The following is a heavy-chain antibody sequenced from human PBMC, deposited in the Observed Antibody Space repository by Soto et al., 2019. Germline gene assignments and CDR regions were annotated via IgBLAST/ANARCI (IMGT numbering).Heavy chain of an antibody. CDR3: ARVKVLRYFDWLTNAFDI. J-gene: IGHJ3*02. CDR1: GGSFSGYY. V-gene: IGHV4-34*01. D-gene: IGHD3-9*01. Sequence: SETLSLTCAVYGGSFSGYYWSWIRQPPGKGLEWIGEINHSGSTNYNPSLKSRVTISVDTSKNQFSLKLSSVTAADTAVYYCARVKVLRYFDWLTNAFDIWGQGTMVTVSS. CDR2: INHSGST.